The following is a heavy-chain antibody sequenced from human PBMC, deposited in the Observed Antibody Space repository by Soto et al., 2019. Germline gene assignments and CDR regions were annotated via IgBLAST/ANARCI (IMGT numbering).Heavy chain of an antibody. D-gene: IGHD1-1*01. CDR1: GGSISSYY. J-gene: IGHJ4*02. CDR3: ARQLGWEDWNHPWCFDY. Sequence: SETLSLTCTVSGGSISSYYWSWIRQPPGKGLEWIGYIYYSGSTNYNPSLKIRVTISVDTSKNQFSLKLSSVTAADTAVYYCARQLGWEDWNHPWCFDYWGQGTLVTVSS. V-gene: IGHV4-59*08. CDR2: IYYSGST.